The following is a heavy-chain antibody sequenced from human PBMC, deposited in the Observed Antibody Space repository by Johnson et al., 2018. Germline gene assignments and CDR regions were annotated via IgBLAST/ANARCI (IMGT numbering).Heavy chain of an antibody. J-gene: IGHJ6*02. CDR3: ARGFGSVRGVSPNYGMDG. Sequence: VQLVESGGGLVQPGGSXRLSCAASGFTFSSYDMHWVRQATGKGLEWVSAIGTAGDTYYPGSVKGRFPISRENAKNSLYLQMNSLRAGETAVYYCARGFGSVRGVSPNYGMDGWGQGTTVTVSS. CDR1: GFTFSSYD. V-gene: IGHV3-13*01. CDR2: IGTAGDT. D-gene: IGHD3-10*01.